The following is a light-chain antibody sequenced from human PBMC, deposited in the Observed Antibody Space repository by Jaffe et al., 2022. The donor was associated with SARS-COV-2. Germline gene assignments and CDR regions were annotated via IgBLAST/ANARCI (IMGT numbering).Light chain of an antibody. J-gene: IGLJ3*02. V-gene: IGLV3-21*02. CDR2: DDN. CDR3: QVWDYSSNWV. Sequence: SYVLTQPPSVSVAPGQTARIACGGHNIGIKSVHWYQQKPGQAPVVVLYDDNDRPSGIPERFSGSSSGNTATLIINRVEAGDEADYYCQVWDYSSNWVFGGGTKLTVL. CDR1: NIGIKS.